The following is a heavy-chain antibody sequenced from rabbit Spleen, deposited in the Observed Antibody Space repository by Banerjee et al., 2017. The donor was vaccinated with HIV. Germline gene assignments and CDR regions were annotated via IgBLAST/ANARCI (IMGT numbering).Heavy chain of an antibody. J-gene: IGHJ4*01. V-gene: IGHV1S40*01. D-gene: IGHD1-1*01. CDR3: ARDTGSGPYIDGYFDL. CDR1: GFSLSSSDY. CDR2: IAGSSSGFT. Sequence: SLEESGGDLVKPGASLTLTCTASGFSLSSSDYMCWVRQATGKGLEWISCIAGSSSGFTYSATWAKGRFTCSKTSSTTVTLQMTSLTVADTATYFCARDTGSGPYIDGYFDLWGQGTLVTVS.